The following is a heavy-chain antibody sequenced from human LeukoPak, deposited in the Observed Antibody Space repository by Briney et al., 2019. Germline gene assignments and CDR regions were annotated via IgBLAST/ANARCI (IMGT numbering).Heavy chain of an antibody. J-gene: IGHJ4*02. Sequence: SVKVSCKASGGTFSSYAISWVRQAPGQGLEWMGGIIPIFGTANYAQKFQGRVTITADESTSTAYMELSSLRSEYTAVYYCWAESGYEGTSIGPPRGIPFDYWGQGTLVTVSS. CDR3: WAESGYEGTSIGPPRGIPFDY. CDR2: IIPIFGTA. V-gene: IGHV1-69*13. D-gene: IGHD5-12*01. CDR1: GGTFSSYA.